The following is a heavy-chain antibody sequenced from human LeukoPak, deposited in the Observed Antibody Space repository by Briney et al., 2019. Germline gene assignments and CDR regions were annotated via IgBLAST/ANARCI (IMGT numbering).Heavy chain of an antibody. CDR1: GGSFSGYY. D-gene: IGHD2-2*01. Sequence: SETLSLTCAVYGGSFSGYYWSWIRQPPGKGLEWIGEINHSGSTNYNPSLRSRVTISVDASKNQFSLKLSSVTAADTAAYYCARLIGVVVPAAINYWGQGTLVTVSS. CDR3: ARLIGVVVPAAINY. CDR2: INHSGST. V-gene: IGHV4-34*01. J-gene: IGHJ4*02.